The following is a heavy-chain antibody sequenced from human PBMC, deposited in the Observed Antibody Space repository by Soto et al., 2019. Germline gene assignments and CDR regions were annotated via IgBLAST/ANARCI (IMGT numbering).Heavy chain of an antibody. CDR2: IYHSGST. Sequence: SGSLSSPCPFSASYISSRYYWRGTRAPPGKGLEWIGSIYHSGSTYYNPSLKSRVTISVDTSKNQFSLKLSSVTAADTAVYYCARTRSSSWTLNWFDPCGQGTLVTFSS. J-gene: IGHJ5*02. CDR1: ASYISSRYY. CDR3: ARTRSSSWTLNWFDP. D-gene: IGHD6-13*01. V-gene: IGHV4-38-2*01.